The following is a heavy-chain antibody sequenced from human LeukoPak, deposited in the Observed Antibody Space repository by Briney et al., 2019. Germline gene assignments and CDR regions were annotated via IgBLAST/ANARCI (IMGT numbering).Heavy chain of an antibody. CDR1: GFPFTGHN. D-gene: IGHD6-19*01. Sequence: PGGSLRLSCAASGFPFTGHNMNWVRQAPGKGLEWVAYISISSGTIYYADSVKGRFSISRDNAKSSLDLQMNSLRAEDTAVYYCAKDLAPIAVAGTYYYYYGMDVWGQGTTVTVSS. J-gene: IGHJ6*02. CDR3: AKDLAPIAVAGTYYYYYGMDV. CDR2: ISISSGTI. V-gene: IGHV3-48*04.